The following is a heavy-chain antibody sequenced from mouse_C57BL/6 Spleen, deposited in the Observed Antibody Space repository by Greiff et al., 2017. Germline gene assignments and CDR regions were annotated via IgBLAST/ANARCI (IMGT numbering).Heavy chain of an antibody. J-gene: IGHJ2*01. D-gene: IGHD1-1*01. V-gene: IGHV3-6*01. CDR1: GYSITSGYY. Sequence: EVQVVESGPGLVKPSQSLSLTCSVTGYSITSGYYWNWIRQFPGNKLEWMGYISYDGSNNYNPSLKNRISITRDTSKYQFFLKLNSVTTEDTATYYCAREETVVDYYFDYWGQGTTLTVSS. CDR2: ISYDGSN. CDR3: AREETVVDYYFDY.